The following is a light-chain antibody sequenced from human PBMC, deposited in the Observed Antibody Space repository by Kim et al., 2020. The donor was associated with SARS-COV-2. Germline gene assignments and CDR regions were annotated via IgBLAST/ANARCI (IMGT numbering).Light chain of an antibody. J-gene: IGKJ2*01. CDR1: QSVSGSN. Sequence: PGERATLSCRASQSVSGSNLAWYQQKPGQPPRLLMYGASNRATGIPDRFSGSGFGTDFTLTISGLEPEDFAVYYCQQYGSSPPYTFGQGTKLEI. CDR3: QQYGSSPPYT. CDR2: GAS. V-gene: IGKV3-20*01.